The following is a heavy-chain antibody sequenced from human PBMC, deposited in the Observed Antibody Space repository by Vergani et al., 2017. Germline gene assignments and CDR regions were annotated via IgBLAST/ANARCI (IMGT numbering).Heavy chain of an antibody. Sequence: QVQLQESGPGLVKPSETLSLTCTVSGGSISSYYWRWIRQPPGKGLEWIGYIYYSGSTNYNPSLKSRVTISVDTSKNQFSLKLSSVTAADTAVYYCASRIVGATAFDIWGQGTMVTVSS. CDR2: IYYSGST. CDR3: ASRIVGATAFDI. CDR1: GGSISSYY. V-gene: IGHV4-59*08. J-gene: IGHJ3*02. D-gene: IGHD1-26*01.